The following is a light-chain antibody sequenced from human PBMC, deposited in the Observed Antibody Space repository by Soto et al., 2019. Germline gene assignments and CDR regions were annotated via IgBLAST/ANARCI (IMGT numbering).Light chain of an antibody. CDR1: QSIRSNY. CDR3: QQYGSSPWT. Sequence: ETVLTQSPGTLSLSPGERATLSCRASQSIRSNYLAWYRQTPGQAHRLLIYGASNRATGIADRFSGRGSGTAFTLIIRRLVHEDFTLYYCQQYGSSPWTFGQGTKVEIK. J-gene: IGKJ1*01. V-gene: IGKV3-20*01. CDR2: GAS.